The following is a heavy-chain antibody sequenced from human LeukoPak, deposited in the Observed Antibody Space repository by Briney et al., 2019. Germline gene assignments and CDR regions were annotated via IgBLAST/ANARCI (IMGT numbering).Heavy chain of an antibody. D-gene: IGHD5-18*01. CDR2: ISGSGGST. CDR1: GFTFSSYA. V-gene: IGHV3-23*01. CDR3: AKGQIQLWVPTDY. Sequence: GGSLRLSCAAPGFTFSSYAMSWVRQAPGKGLEWVSAISGSGGSTYYADSVKGRFTISRDNSKNTLYLQMNSLRAEDTAVYYCAKGQIQLWVPTDYWGQGTLVTVSS. J-gene: IGHJ4*02.